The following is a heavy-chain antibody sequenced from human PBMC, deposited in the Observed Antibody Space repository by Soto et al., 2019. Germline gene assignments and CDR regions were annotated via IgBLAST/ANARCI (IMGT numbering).Heavy chain of an antibody. CDR3: ARGGLLWFGELFDP. V-gene: IGHV3-7*01. CDR1: GFTFSSYW. Sequence: EVQLVESGGGLVQPGGSLRLSCAASGFTFSSYWMSWVRQAPGKGLEWVANIKQDGSEKYYVDSVKGRFTISRDNAKKSLYRQIKGLRAEDTAVYSCARGGLLWFGELFDPWGQGTLVTVSS. J-gene: IGHJ5*02. D-gene: IGHD3-10*01. CDR2: IKQDGSEK.